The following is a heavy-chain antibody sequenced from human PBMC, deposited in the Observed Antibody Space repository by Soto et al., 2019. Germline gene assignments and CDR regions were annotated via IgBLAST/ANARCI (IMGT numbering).Heavy chain of an antibody. Sequence: GGSLRLSCAASGFTVSSNYMSWVRQAPGKGLEWVSVIYSGGSTYYADSVKGRFTISRDNSKNTLYLQMNSLRAEDTAVYYCARDPNYYDSSGPYWGQGTLVTVSS. J-gene: IGHJ4*02. D-gene: IGHD3-22*01. CDR1: GFTVSSNY. CDR3: ARDPNYYDSSGPY. CDR2: IYSGGST. V-gene: IGHV3-66*01.